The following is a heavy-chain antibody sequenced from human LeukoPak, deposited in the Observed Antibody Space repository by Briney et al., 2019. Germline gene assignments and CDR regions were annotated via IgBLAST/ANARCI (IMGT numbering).Heavy chain of an antibody. Sequence: GGPLRLSCAAAGFAFSSYAMHWVRQAPGKGLEGAAVISYDGSNKYYADSVKGRFTISRDNSKNTLYLQMNSLRAEDTAVYYCAKLMMVGAWITMDYFDYWGQGTLVTVSS. CDR3: AKLMMVGAWITMDYFDY. CDR2: ISYDGSNK. J-gene: IGHJ4*02. D-gene: IGHD1-26*01. CDR1: GFAFSSYA. V-gene: IGHV3-30*04.